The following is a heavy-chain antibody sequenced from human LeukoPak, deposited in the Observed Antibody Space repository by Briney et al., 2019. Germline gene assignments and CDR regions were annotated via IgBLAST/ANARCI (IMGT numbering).Heavy chain of an antibody. D-gene: IGHD1-20*01. CDR1: GYAISTAYF. CDR2: IHHRGTT. J-gene: IGHJ6*03. Sequence: SETLSLTCSVSGYAISTAYFWGWIRQPPGKGLEWIGAIHHRGTTYYNSSLKSRVTISVDTSKNQFSLKLSSVTAADTALYYCARGGYNWKGAYMDVWGKGTTVTVSS. V-gene: IGHV4-38-2*02. CDR3: ARGGYNWKGAYMDV.